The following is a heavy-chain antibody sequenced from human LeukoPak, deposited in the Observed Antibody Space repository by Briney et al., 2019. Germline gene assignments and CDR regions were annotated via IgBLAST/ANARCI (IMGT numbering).Heavy chain of an antibody. J-gene: IGHJ4*02. CDR2: IWYDGSNK. V-gene: IGHV3-33*03. Sequence: PGRSLRLSCAASGFTFSSYGMHWVRQAPGKGLEWVAVIWYDGSNKYYADSVKGRFTISRDNAKDSLYLQMNSLRAEDTAVYYCAKDREYYFDYWGQGTLVTVSS. CDR3: AKDREYYFDY. CDR1: GFTFSSYG. D-gene: IGHD6-6*01.